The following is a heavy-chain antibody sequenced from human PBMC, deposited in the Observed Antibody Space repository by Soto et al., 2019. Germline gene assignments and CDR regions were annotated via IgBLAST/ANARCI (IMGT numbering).Heavy chain of an antibody. Sequence: PGESLKISCQSSGYSFTSYWIGWVRQMPGKGLEWMGVFYPGDSDTRYSPSFQGQVTFSADKSISTAYLQWSSLKASDTAMYYCARLTGYSDPYYFYGMDVWGQGTTVTVS. J-gene: IGHJ6*02. CDR3: ARLTGYSDPYYFYGMDV. D-gene: IGHD4-17*01. CDR2: FYPGDSDT. V-gene: IGHV5-51*01. CDR1: GYSFTSYW.